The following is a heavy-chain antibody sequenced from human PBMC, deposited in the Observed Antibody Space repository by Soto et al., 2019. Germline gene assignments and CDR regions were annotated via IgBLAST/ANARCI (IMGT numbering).Heavy chain of an antibody. CDR2: IYYSGST. D-gene: IGHD3-3*01. V-gene: IGHV4-59*01. CDR3: ARDLRYYDFWSGYYAPLGFNP. CDR1: GGSISSYC. J-gene: IGHJ5*02. Sequence: SETMCLTCPVAGGSISSYCWSWIRQPPGKGLEWIGYIYYSGSTNYNPSLKSRVTISVDTSKNQFSLKLSSVTAADTVVYYCARDLRYYDFWSGYYAPLGFNPWGQGTLVTVSS.